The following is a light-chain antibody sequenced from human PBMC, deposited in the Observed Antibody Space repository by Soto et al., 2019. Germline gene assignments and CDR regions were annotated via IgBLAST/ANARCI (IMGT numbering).Light chain of an antibody. J-gene: IGLJ2*01. V-gene: IGLV1-40*01. CDR1: SSNIGAGYD. CDR3: QSYDSSLSYYVL. Sequence: QSVLAQPPSVSGAPGQRVTISCTGSSSNIGAGYDVHWYQQLPGTAPKLLIYGNSNRPSGVPDRFSGSKSGTSASLAITGLQSEDEADYYCQSYDSSLSYYVLFGGGTKLTVL. CDR2: GNS.